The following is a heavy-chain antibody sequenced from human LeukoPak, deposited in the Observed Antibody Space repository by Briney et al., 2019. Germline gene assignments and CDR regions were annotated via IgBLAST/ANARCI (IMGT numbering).Heavy chain of an antibody. V-gene: IGHV3-48*03. Sequence: GGSLRLSCAASGFTFRSYEMNWVRQALGKGLEWVSYISSSGRPIFYADSVKGRFTISRDNAKNSLYLQMNSLRVEDTAVYYCARVRDFFDYWGQGTLVTVSS. CDR1: GFTFRSYE. D-gene: IGHD3-3*01. J-gene: IGHJ4*02. CDR2: ISSSGRPI. CDR3: ARVRDFFDY.